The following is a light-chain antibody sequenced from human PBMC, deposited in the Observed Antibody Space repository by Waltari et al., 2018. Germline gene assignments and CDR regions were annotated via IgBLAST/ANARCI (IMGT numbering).Light chain of an antibody. CDR3: GSYTTRATHV. Sequence: QSALTQPASVSGSPGQSITISCTGTSSDVAGYNYVSWYQQHPATPPKLIIFDVNRRPSGVSHRFSGSKSGNTASLTISGLQAEDEADYYCGSYTTRATHVFGIGTKVTVL. CDR2: DVN. J-gene: IGLJ1*01. V-gene: IGLV2-14*03. CDR1: SSDVAGYNY.